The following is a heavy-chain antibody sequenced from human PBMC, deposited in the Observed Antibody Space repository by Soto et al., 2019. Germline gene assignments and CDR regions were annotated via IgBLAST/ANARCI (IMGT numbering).Heavy chain of an antibody. CDR3: ARETTDIVLMVYDDGGWFDP. CDR1: GFTFSSYA. J-gene: IGHJ5*02. V-gene: IGHV3-30-3*01. D-gene: IGHD2-8*01. CDR2: ISYDGSNK. Sequence: GGSLRLSCAASGFTFSSYAMHWVRQAPGKGLEWVAVISYDGSNKYYADSVKGRFTISRDNSKNTLYLQMNSLRAEDTAVYYCARETTDIVLMVYDDGGWFDPWGQGTLVTVS.